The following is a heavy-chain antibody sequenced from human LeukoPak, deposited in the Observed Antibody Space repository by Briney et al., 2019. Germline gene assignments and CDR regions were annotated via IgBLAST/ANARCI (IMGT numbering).Heavy chain of an antibody. D-gene: IGHD2-2*01. Sequence: SETLSLTCAVYGGSFSGYYWSSVRQPPGKGLEWIGEINHSGSTNYNPSLKSRLTMSVDTTKNHSSLKLISLPAARTALSSRSRRPPKYCSSTSCPSGSSCTNDVCPSPFDIWGQGTMVTVSS. CDR3: SRRPPKYCSSTSCPSGSSCTNDVCPSPFDI. CDR2: INHSGST. J-gene: IGHJ3*02. V-gene: IGHV4-34*01. CDR1: GGSFSGYY.